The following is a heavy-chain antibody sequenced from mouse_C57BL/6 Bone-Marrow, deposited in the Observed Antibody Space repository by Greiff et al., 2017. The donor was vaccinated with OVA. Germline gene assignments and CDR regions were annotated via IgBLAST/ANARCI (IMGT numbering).Heavy chain of an antibody. CDR1: GFTFSSYG. J-gene: IGHJ4*01. CDR3: ARNYGSSPYYAMDY. CDR2: LSSGGSYT. D-gene: IGHD1-1*01. Sequence: VKLVESGGDLVKPGGSLKLSCAASGFTFSSYGMSWVRQTPDKRLEGVATLSSGGSYTSYPDSVKGRFTISRDNAKNTLYLQMSRLKSEDTAMYYGARNYGSSPYYAMDYWGQGTSVTVSS. V-gene: IGHV5-6*02.